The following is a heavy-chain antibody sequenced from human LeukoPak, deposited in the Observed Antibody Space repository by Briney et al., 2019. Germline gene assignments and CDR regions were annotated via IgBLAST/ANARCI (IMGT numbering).Heavy chain of an antibody. CDR1: GYTFTSYG. CDR3: ARDYSAASNFWSGYRRPYFDY. V-gene: IGHV1-18*01. J-gene: IGHJ4*02. CDR2: ISAYIGKT. Sequence: ASVKLACKASGYTFTSYGISWERQAPGQGLEWMGWISAYIGKTNYAQQLQGRVTMTTDTSTSTAYMELRSLRSDDTAVYYCARDYSAASNFWSGYRRPYFDYWGQGTLVTVSS. D-gene: IGHD3-3*01.